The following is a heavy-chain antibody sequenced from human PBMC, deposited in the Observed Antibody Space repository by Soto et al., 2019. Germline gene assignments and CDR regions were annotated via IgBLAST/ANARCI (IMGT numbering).Heavy chain of an antibody. V-gene: IGHV3-33*01. CDR3: ARSPPSSSWPENSYRSHYYYYGMDV. J-gene: IGHJ6*02. Sequence: QVQLVESGGGVVQPGRSLRLSCAASGFTFSSYGMHWVRRAPGKGLEWVAVIWYDGSNKYYADSVKGRFTISRDNSKNTLYLQMNSLRAEDTAVYYCARSPPSSSWPENSYRSHYYYYGMDVWGQGTTVTVSS. CDR1: GFTFSSYG. CDR2: IWYDGSNK. D-gene: IGHD6-13*01.